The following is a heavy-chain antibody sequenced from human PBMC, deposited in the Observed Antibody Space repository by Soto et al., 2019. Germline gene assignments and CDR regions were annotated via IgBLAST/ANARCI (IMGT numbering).Heavy chain of an antibody. D-gene: IGHD2-15*01. CDR1: GGSIFSSY. Sequence: SETLSLTCTVSGGSIFSSYWTWIRQPPGKGLEWIGNVYYSGSTNYNPSLKSRITISVDTSKNQFSLNLSSVTAADTAVYYCARVPAASSCFDPWCQATLLTVSS. CDR2: VYYSGST. V-gene: IGHV4-59*01. J-gene: IGHJ5*02. CDR3: ARVPAASSCFDP.